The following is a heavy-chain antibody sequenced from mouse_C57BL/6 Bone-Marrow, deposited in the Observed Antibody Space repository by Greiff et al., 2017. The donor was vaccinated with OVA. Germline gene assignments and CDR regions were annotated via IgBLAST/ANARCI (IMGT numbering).Heavy chain of an antibody. V-gene: IGHV1-55*01. CDR3: ARWGDGSSPYYFDY. D-gene: IGHD1-1*01. CDR1: GYTFTSYW. CDR2: IYPGSGST. Sequence: VQLQQPGAELVKPGASVKMSCKASGYTFTSYWITWVKQRPGQGLEWIGDIYPGSGSTNYNEKFKSKATLTVDTSSSTAYMQLSSLTSEDSAVYYCARWGDGSSPYYFDYWGQGTTLTVSS. J-gene: IGHJ2*01.